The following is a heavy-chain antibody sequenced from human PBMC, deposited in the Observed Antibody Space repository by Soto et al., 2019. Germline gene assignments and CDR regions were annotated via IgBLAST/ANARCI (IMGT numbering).Heavy chain of an antibody. D-gene: IGHD2-15*01. CDR1: GITFSNSG. V-gene: IGHV3-30*18. Sequence: QVQLVESGGGAVQPGRSLRLSCAVSGITFSNSGMHWVRQAPGKGLEWVAVISHDGSKKYHGDSVKGRFTISRDNSKKMVFLQMNSLRPEETAVYYCAKDRCRGGRCYEKSRGYFHYYGMDVWATGPRSPSS. J-gene: IGHJ6*02. CDR2: ISHDGSKK. CDR3: AKDRCRGGRCYEKSRGYFHYYGMDV.